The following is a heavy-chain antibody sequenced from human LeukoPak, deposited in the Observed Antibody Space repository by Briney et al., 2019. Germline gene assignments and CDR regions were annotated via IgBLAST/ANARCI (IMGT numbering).Heavy chain of an antibody. D-gene: IGHD4-17*01. V-gene: IGHV3-48*03. CDR2: ISSSGSTI. J-gene: IGHJ6*02. CDR1: GFTFSSYE. CDR3: ARGTVTYKPAYYYGMDV. Sequence: GGSLRLSCAASGFTFSSYEMNWVRQAPGKGLEWVSYISSSGSTIYYADSVKGRFTISRDNSKNTLYLQMNSLRAEDTAVYYCARGTVTYKPAYYYGMDVWGQGTTVTVSS.